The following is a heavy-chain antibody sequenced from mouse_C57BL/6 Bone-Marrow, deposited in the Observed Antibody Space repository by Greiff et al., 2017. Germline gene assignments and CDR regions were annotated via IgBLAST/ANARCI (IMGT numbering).Heavy chain of an antibody. J-gene: IGHJ4*01. CDR1: GFTFSDYG. CDR2: ISNLAYSI. D-gene: IGHD2-3*01. Sequence: EVKVEESGGGLVQPGGSLKLSCAASGFTFSDYGMAWVRQAPRKGPEWVAFISNLAYSIYYADTVTGRSTISRENAKNTLYLEMSMLGAEDTAMYYCAGYCYYFLDYAMDYWGQGTSVTVSS. V-gene: IGHV5-15*04. CDR3: AGYCYYFLDYAMDY.